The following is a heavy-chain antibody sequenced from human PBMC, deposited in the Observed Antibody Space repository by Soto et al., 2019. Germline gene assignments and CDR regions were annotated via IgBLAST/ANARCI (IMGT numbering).Heavy chain of an antibody. CDR1: GYRFTSYG. Sequence: QVQLVQSGPEVKKPGASVKVSCKASGYRFTSYGVSWVRQAPGQGLEWMGWISANSGNTDYAQKFRGRVTMTTETSTSTAYMDLRSLRSDDTAVYYCVRDPPRNDYWGQGTLVTVSS. CDR2: ISANSGNT. V-gene: IGHV1-18*04. J-gene: IGHJ4*02. CDR3: VRDPPRNDY.